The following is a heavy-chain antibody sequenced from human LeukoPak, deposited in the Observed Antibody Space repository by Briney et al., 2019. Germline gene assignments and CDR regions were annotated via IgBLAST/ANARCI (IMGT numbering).Heavy chain of an antibody. Sequence: GASVKVSCKASGYTFTGYYMHWVRQATGQGLEWMGWINPNSGDTNYAQKFQGRVTVTRDTSISTAYMELSGLTSDDTAVYYCARTAFQFGDYFYYMDVWGKGTTVTVSS. V-gene: IGHV1-2*02. J-gene: IGHJ6*03. D-gene: IGHD3-3*02. CDR1: GYTFTGYY. CDR2: INPNSGDT. CDR3: ARTAFQFGDYFYYMDV.